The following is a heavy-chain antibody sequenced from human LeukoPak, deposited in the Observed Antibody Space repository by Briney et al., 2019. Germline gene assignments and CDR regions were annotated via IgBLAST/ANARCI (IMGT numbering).Heavy chain of an antibody. CDR3: ARDSLGFGEGNWFDP. D-gene: IGHD3-10*01. CDR2: IYYSGST. V-gene: IGHV4-39*02. CDR1: GDSISSSSSY. J-gene: IGHJ5*02. Sequence: PSETLSLTCTVSGDSISSSSSYWGWIRQPPGKGLEWIGSIYYSGSTYYNTSLKSRVTISVDTSKNQFSLKLNSVTAADTAVYYCARDSLGFGEGNWFDPWGQGTLVTVSS.